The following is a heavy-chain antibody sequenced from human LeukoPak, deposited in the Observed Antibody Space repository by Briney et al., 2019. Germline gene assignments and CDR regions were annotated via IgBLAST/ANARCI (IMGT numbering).Heavy chain of an antibody. CDR2: TYYRSKWYN. V-gene: IGHV6-1*01. CDR3: ARGGAYQLLHMDV. J-gene: IGHJ6*03. CDR1: GDIVSSNSAA. D-gene: IGHD2-2*01. Sequence: TSQTLSLTCAISGDIVSSNSAAWHWLRQSRSGGVEWLGRTYYRSKWYNDYAVSVKSRITINPDTSKNQFSLQLNSVTPEDTAVYYCARGGAYQLLHMDVWGKGTTVTVSS.